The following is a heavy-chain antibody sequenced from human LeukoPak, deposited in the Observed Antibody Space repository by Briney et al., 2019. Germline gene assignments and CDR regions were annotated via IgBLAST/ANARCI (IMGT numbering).Heavy chain of an antibody. D-gene: IGHD3-9*01. CDR1: GDSISSGDYY. Sequence: SQTLSLTRTVSGDSISSGDYYWSWIRPPAGKGLEWIGRISSSGSTNYNPSLKSRVTISVDTSKNQFSLKLSSVTAADTAVYFCARSPINYDILTGYSGYFDYWGQGALVTVSS. V-gene: IGHV4-61*02. J-gene: IGHJ4*02. CDR3: ARSPINYDILTGYSGYFDY. CDR2: ISSSGST.